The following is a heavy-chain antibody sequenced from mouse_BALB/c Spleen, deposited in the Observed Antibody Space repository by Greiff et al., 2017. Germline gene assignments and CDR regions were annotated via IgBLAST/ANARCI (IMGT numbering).Heavy chain of an antibody. CDR2: ISYSGST. CDR1: GYSITSDYA. D-gene: IGHD1-1*02. CDR3: ARRDMGVLD. J-gene: IGHJ3*01. Sequence: EVKLVESGPGLVKPSQSLSLTCTVTGYSITSDYAWNWIRQFPGNKLEWMGYISYSGSTSYNPSLKSRISITRDTSKNQFFLQLNSVTTEDTATYYCARRDMGVLDWGQGTLVTVSA. V-gene: IGHV3-2*02.